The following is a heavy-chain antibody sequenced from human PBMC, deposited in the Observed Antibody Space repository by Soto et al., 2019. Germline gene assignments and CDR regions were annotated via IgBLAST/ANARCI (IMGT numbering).Heavy chain of an antibody. CDR1: GGSMSSGGYY. D-gene: IGHD3-9*01. J-gene: IGHJ4*02. CDR2: IYYSGST. Sequence: PSETLSLTCTVSGGSMSSGGYYWSWIRQHPGKGLEWIGYIYYSGSTYYNPSLKSRVTISVDTSKNQFSLKLSSVTAADTAVYYCATNYDILTGYYNRPTYFDYWGQGTLVTVSS. V-gene: IGHV4-31*03. CDR3: ATNYDILTGYYNRPTYFDY.